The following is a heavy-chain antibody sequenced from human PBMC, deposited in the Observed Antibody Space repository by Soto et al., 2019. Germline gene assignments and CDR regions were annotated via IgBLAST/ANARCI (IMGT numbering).Heavy chain of an antibody. V-gene: IGHV3-53*01. CDR3: ARGPGVTVSY. Sequence: GGSLRLSCAASGFTVSSNYMNWVRQAPGKGLEWVSIIYSDSSTYYADPLKARFPISRDNSKNTLYLQMNSLRVEDTAVYYCARGPGVTVSYWGQGILVTVSS. J-gene: IGHJ4*02. CDR2: IYSDSST. CDR1: GFTVSSNY. D-gene: IGHD3-16*02.